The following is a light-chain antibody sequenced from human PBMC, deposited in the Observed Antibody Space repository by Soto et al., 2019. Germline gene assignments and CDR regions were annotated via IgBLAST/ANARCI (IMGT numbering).Light chain of an antibody. CDR1: KIGAKD. CDR3: QVWESRSDRAF. V-gene: IGLV3-21*02. Sequence: SYELTQPPSVSVAPGQTSSIACGGAKIGAKDTHWYQQRPGQAPVLVVYGNFGRPSGIPERFSGSNSGNTATLTISRVEAGDGADYYCQVWESRSDRAFFGGGTKLTVL. J-gene: IGLJ2*01. CDR2: GNF.